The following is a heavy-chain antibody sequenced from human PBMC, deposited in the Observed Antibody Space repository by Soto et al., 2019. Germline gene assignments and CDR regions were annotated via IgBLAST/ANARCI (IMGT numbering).Heavy chain of an antibody. Sequence: PGESLKISCKGSGYSFTTYWIGWVRQMPGKGLEWMGMIYPGDSDTRYSPSFQGQVTITADKSTSTAYLTSVTAADTAVYYCARRGGSSSGYYYYAMDVWGQGTTVTVSS. CDR2: IYPGDSDT. D-gene: IGHD6-6*01. CDR3: ARRGGSSSGYYYYAMDV. J-gene: IGHJ6*02. V-gene: IGHV5-51*01. CDR1: GYSFTTYW.